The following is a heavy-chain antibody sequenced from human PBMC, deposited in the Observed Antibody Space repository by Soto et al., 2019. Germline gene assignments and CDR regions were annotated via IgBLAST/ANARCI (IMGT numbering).Heavy chain of an antibody. D-gene: IGHD3-10*01. J-gene: IGHJ5*01. CDR3: ARAYGAGSFDF. CDR2: VNPNTGNT. V-gene: IGHV1-8*01. CDR1: GYTFRSYD. Sequence: QVQLVQSGAEVKKPGASVKVACTGSGYTFRSYDIHWVRQATGQGLEWMGWVNPNTGNTGYAQKFQGRVTMTRDMSKRLAYMEVNSLTSEDTAIYYCARAYGAGSFDFWGQGTLVSVSS.